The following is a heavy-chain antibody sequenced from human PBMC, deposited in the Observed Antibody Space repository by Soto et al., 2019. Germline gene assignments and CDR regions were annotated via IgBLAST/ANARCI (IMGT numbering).Heavy chain of an antibody. V-gene: IGHV3-23*01. J-gene: IGHJ4*02. CDR3: AKEGQQLGGGYFDY. CDR1: GFTFSSYA. D-gene: IGHD6-13*01. Sequence: EVQLLESGGGLVQPGGSLRLSCAASGFTFSSYAMSWVRQAPGKGLEWVSAISGSGGSTYYADSVKGRFTISRDNSKNPLDVQRNSLRAGDTAVYYCAKEGQQLGGGYFDYWGQGTLVTVSS. CDR2: ISGSGGST.